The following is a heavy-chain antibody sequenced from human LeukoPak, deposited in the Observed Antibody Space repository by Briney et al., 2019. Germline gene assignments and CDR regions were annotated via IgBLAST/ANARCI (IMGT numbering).Heavy chain of an antibody. CDR1: GYSVSELS. Sequence: ASVKVSCKVSGYSVSELSMQWVRQAPGKGLEWMGGFDPDQGETIYAQKFQGRVTMSEDTSTDTAYMEVRSLRFEDTAVYYCTTRRFYGSATGWFDPWGQGTLVTASS. CDR2: FDPDQGET. J-gene: IGHJ5*02. D-gene: IGHD3-10*01. CDR3: TTRRFYGSATGWFDP. V-gene: IGHV1-24*01.